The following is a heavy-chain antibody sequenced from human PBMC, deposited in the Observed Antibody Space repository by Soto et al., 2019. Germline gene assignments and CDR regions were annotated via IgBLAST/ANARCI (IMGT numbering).Heavy chain of an antibody. Sequence: SETLSLTCTVSGGSMRNVYWSWIRQPPGKRLEWIGFIFHSGNAKYNPSLKSRVTISIDTSKSHFSLSLDSVTAADTAVSFCARTHAPPIPFDYWGLGPLGTVSS. J-gene: IGHJ4*01. CDR1: GGSMRNVY. D-gene: IGHD2-2*01. CDR2: IFHSGNA. CDR3: ARTHAPPIPFDY. V-gene: IGHV4-59*01.